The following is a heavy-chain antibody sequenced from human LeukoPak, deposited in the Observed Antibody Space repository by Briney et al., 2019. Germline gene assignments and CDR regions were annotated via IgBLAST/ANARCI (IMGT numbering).Heavy chain of an antibody. CDR1: GFTFSSYG. V-gene: IGHV3-33*06. D-gene: IGHD1-26*01. Sequence: PGRSLRLSCAASGFTFSSYGMRWVRQAPGKGREWVAIIWYDGSNKYYADSVKGRFTISRDNSKNTLDLQMNSLRAEDTSVYYCVKELSVGPSYYGMDVWGQGTTVTVSS. CDR3: VKELSVGPSYYGMDV. J-gene: IGHJ6*02. CDR2: IWYDGSNK.